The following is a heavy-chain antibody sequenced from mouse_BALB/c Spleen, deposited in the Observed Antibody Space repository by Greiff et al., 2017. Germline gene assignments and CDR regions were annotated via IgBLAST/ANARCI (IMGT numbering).Heavy chain of an antibody. D-gene: IGHD1-2*01. J-gene: IGHJ4*01. Sequence: VQLQQSGAELVRPGTSVKVSCKASGYAFTNYLIEWVKQRPGQGLEWIGVINPGSGGTNYNEKFKGKATLTADKSSSTAYMQLSSLTSDDSAVYFCARSNYYGNYYAMDYWGQGTSVTVSS. CDR3: ARSNYYGNYYAMDY. CDR2: INPGSGGT. V-gene: IGHV1-54*01. CDR1: GYAFTNYL.